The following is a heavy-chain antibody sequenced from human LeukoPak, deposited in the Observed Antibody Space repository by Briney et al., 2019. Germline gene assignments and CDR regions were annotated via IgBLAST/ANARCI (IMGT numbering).Heavy chain of an antibody. CDR3: AKGGRGTYDS. J-gene: IGHJ4*02. CDR1: GFTFSSYI. Sequence: PGGSLRLSCAASGFTFSSYIMAWVRQAPGKGLEGVSSIGGGGGDTYYADSVKGRFTISRDNSKNTLSLQMNSLRADDTAVYYCAKGGRGTYDSWGQGTLVTVSS. D-gene: IGHD3-16*01. V-gene: IGHV3-23*01. CDR2: IGGGGGDT.